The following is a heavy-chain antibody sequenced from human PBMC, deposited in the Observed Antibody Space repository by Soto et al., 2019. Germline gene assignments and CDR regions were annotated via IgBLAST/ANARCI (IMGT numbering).Heavy chain of an antibody. Sequence: PSETLSLTCTVSGGSISSYYWSWTRQPPGKGLEWIGYIYYSGSTNYNPSLRSRVTISVDTSKNQFSLKLSSVTAADTAVYYCATPQDYDGCLDSWGQGTLVTVSS. CDR2: IYYSGST. CDR3: ATPQDYDGCLDS. D-gene: IGHD3-22*01. V-gene: IGHV4-59*01. CDR1: GGSISSYY. J-gene: IGHJ4*02.